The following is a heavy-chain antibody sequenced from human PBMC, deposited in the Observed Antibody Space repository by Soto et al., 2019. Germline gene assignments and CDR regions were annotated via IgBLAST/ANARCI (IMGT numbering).Heavy chain of an antibody. Sequence: VQLVESGGGVVQPGRSLRLSCAASGFTFSSYGMHWVRQAPGKGLEWVSAISGSGGSTYYADSVKGRFTISRDNSKNALYLQMNSLRAEDTAVYYCAKDRETYYYDGSGYSRIYWGQGTLVTVSS. CDR2: ISGSGGST. CDR1: GFTFSSYG. CDR3: AKDRETYYYDGSGYSRIY. D-gene: IGHD3-22*01. V-gene: IGHV3-23*04. J-gene: IGHJ4*02.